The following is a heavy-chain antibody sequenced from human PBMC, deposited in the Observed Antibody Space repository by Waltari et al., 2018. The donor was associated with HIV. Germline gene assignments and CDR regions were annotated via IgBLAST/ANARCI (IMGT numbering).Heavy chain of an antibody. CDR1: GGAISSQY. CDR3: ARLGVLAARRAYYYGMDV. CDR2: IYTSGST. J-gene: IGHJ6*02. Sequence: QVQLQVSGPGLVKPSETLPLTCPVPGGAISSQYRSWLRPPAGQGLEWIGRIYTSGSTNYNPSLKSRVTMSVDTSKNQFSLKLSSVTAADTAVYYCARLGVLAARRAYYYGMDVWGQGTTVTVSS. D-gene: IGHD6-6*01. V-gene: IGHV4-4*07.